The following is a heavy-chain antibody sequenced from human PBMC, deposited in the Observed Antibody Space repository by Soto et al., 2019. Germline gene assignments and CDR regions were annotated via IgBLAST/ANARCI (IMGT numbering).Heavy chain of an antibody. Sequence: SVKVSCKASGGSFSSFSINWVRQAPGQGLEWMGRIIPLRGTTDYAAKFQGRVTINADKSTSTAYMELNSLRSEDTAVYYCARAKQWVIRGNYYYNGIDVWGQGITVTVSS. CDR3: ARAKQWVIRGNYYYNGIDV. CDR2: IIPLRGTT. J-gene: IGHJ6*02. D-gene: IGHD6-19*01. V-gene: IGHV1-69*08. CDR1: GGSFSSFS.